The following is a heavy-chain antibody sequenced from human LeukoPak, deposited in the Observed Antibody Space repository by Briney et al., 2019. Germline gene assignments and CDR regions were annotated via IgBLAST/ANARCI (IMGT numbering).Heavy chain of an antibody. D-gene: IGHD3-22*01. CDR1: GFTFSSYA. V-gene: IGHV3-23*01. CDR2: ISGSGDST. J-gene: IGHJ4*02. Sequence: PGGSLRLSCAASGFTFSSYAMSWVRQAPGKGLEWVSAISGSGDSTYYGDSVKGRFTISRDNSKNTLYLQMNSLRAEDTAVYYCARDPSYYYDSSGYRIWGQGTLVTVSS. CDR3: ARDPSYYYDSSGYRI.